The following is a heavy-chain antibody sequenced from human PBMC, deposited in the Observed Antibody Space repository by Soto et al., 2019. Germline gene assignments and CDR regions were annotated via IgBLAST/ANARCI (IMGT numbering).Heavy chain of an antibody. Sequence: QVQLVQSGAEVKKPGASVKVSCKASGYSFSNYDMHWVRQAPGQRPEWMGGINAGNGNSLYSQKFQGRLVISRDTSASTAYMDLSSLRSEDTALYYCARDGPEYCSGGSCYRPWFDYWGQGTLVTVSS. J-gene: IGHJ4*02. V-gene: IGHV1-3*01. CDR3: ARDGPEYCSGGSCYRPWFDY. CDR1: GYSFSNYD. CDR2: INAGNGNS. D-gene: IGHD2-15*01.